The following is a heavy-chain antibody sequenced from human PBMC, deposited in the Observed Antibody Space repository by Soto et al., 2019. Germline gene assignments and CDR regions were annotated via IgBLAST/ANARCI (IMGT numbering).Heavy chain of an antibody. CDR2: IYYSGST. CDR3: ARNARLRYFQH. V-gene: IGHV4-39*01. CDR1: GGSISSSSYY. J-gene: IGHJ1*01. D-gene: IGHD6-25*01. Sequence: QLQLQESGPGLVKPSETLSLTCTVSGGSISSSSYYWGWIRQPPGKGLEWIGSIYYSGSTYYNPSLKSRVTLSVDTSKNQFSLKLRSVTAADTAVYYCARNARLRYFQHWGQGTLVTVSS.